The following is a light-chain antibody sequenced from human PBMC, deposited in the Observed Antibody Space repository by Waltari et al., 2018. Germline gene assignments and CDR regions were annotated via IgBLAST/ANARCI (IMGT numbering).Light chain of an antibody. CDR2: DVS. CDR3: SSFSSSTAGI. V-gene: IGLV2-14*01. Sequence: QSGLTQPASVSGSPGQSITISCPATSTAIGAFNFISWYQQRPGKAPELLVYDVSHRPSGVSTRFSGSKSDNTAALTISGLQAEDEAVYYCSSFSSSTAGIFGGGTKVTVL. CDR1: STAIGAFNF. J-gene: IGLJ2*01.